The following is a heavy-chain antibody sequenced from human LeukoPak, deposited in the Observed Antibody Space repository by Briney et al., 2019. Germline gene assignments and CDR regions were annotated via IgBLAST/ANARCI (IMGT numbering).Heavy chain of an antibody. CDR3: AKDVVGQQWPENY. D-gene: IGHD6-19*01. Sequence: PGGSLRLSCAASGFTFSTYGMHWVRQAPGKGLEWVTFIQYDGSAKLYGDSVKGRFTISRDNSKNTLYLQMNSLRAEDTAVYFCAKDVVGQQWPENYWGQGTLVTVSS. CDR1: GFTFSTYG. CDR2: IQYDGSAK. V-gene: IGHV3-30*02. J-gene: IGHJ4*02.